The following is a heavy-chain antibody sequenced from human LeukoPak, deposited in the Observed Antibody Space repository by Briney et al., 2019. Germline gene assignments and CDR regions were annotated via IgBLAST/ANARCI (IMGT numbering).Heavy chain of an antibody. CDR2: INHIGST. Sequence: SETLSLTCAVYGGSFSGYYWSWIRQPPGKGLEWIGDINHIGSTNYNPSLKSRVTISIDKSSNQIALRLSSVTAADTAVYYCARDLGHGDPFDFWGQGTLVTVSS. CDR3: ARDLGHGDPFDF. V-gene: IGHV4-34*01. CDR1: GGSFSGYY. D-gene: IGHD4-17*01. J-gene: IGHJ4*02.